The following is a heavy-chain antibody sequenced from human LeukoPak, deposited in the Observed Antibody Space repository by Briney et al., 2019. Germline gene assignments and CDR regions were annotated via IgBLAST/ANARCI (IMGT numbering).Heavy chain of an antibody. J-gene: IGHJ5*02. CDR2: INAGNGNT. D-gene: IGHD6-19*01. CDR1: GYTFASYA. CDR3: ARGSSGNWFDP. Sequence: ASVKVSCKASGYTFASYAMHWVRQAPGQRLEWMGWINAGNGNTKYSQKFQGRVTITRDTSASTAYMELSSLRSEDTAVYYCARGSSGNWFDPWGQGTLVTVSS. V-gene: IGHV1-3*01.